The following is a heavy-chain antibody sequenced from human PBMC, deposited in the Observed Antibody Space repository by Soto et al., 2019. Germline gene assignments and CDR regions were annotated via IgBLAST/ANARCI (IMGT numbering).Heavy chain of an antibody. D-gene: IGHD2-21*02. CDR2: IIVGSGRT. CDR3: VAELYSGGGCCSFDF. J-gene: IGHJ3*01. Sequence: SVKVSCKTSGFTFTNSAVQWVRQARGQRLEWIGWIIVGSGRTNYARGVQERVTISRDTSTSTAYMELSGLRSEDTAMYYCVAELYSGGGCCSFDFWGQGTMVTVSS. V-gene: IGHV1-58*01. CDR1: GFTFTNSA.